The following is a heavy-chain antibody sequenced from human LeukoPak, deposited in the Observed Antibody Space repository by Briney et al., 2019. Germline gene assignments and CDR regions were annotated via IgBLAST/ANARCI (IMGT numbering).Heavy chain of an antibody. V-gene: IGHV3-23*01. CDR2: ISGSGGST. CDR3: AKDAPEEYYYDSSGYAYFDY. CDR1: GFTFSSCA. J-gene: IGHJ4*02. Sequence: GGSLRLSCAASGFTFSSCAMSWVRQAPGKGLEWVSAISGSGGSTYYADSVKGRFTISRDNSKNTLYLQMNSLRAEDTAVYYCAKDAPEEYYYDSSGYAYFDYWGQGTLVTVSS. D-gene: IGHD3-22*01.